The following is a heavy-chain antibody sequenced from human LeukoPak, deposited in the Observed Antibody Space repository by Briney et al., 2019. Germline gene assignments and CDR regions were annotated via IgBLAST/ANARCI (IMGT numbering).Heavy chain of an antibody. J-gene: IGHJ4*02. D-gene: IGHD1-26*01. CDR2: IWSGGTDK. Sequence: GGSLRLSCAASGFTFSNYGMHWVRQAPGKGLEWVAVIWSGGTDKYYADSVKGRFTVSRDNSKNTLYLQMNSLRAEDTAVYYCAKDKGREGDYWGQGNLVTVSS. CDR1: GFTFSNYG. CDR3: AKDKGREGDY. V-gene: IGHV3-30*02.